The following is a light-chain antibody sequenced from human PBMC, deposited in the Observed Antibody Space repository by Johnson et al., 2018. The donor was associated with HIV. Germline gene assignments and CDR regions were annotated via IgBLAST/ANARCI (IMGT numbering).Light chain of an antibody. J-gene: IGLJ1*01. CDR3: GTWDSSLSAYV. CDR2: DNN. Sequence: QSVLTQPPSVSAAPGQKVTISCSGSSSNIGRNYVSWYQQLPGTAPKLLIFDNNKRPSGIPDRFSASKSGTSATLGITGLQTGDEAGYYYGTWDSSLSAYVFGTGTKVTVL. CDR1: SSNIGRNY. V-gene: IGLV1-51*01.